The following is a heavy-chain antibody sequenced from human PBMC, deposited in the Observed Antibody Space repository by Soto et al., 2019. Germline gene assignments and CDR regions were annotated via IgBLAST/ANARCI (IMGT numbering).Heavy chain of an antibody. Sequence: LSLTCAVSGGSIISGGYSWSWIRQPPGKGLEWIGYIYHSGSTFYNPSLKSRVTISIDKSKNQFSLHLSTVRAEDTAIYYCARAIGADFFDYWGQGTPVTVSS. J-gene: IGHJ4*02. V-gene: IGHV4-30-2*01. CDR1: GGSIISGGYS. D-gene: IGHD6-25*01. CDR3: ARAIGADFFDY. CDR2: IYHSGST.